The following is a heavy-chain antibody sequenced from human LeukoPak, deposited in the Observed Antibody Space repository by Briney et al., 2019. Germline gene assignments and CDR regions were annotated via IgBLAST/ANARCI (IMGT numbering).Heavy chain of an antibody. CDR2: ISTSSSSI. D-gene: IGHD6-19*01. V-gene: IGHV3-48*02. Sequence: GGSLRLSCAASGFTFSSHSMNWVRQAPGKGLEWVSYISTSSSSIYYADSVKGRFTISRNNAKNSLYLQMNSLRDEDTAVYYCERDSSWGYSSGWFDYWGQGTLVTVSS. J-gene: IGHJ5*01. CDR3: ERDSSWGYSSGWFDY. CDR1: GFTFSSHS.